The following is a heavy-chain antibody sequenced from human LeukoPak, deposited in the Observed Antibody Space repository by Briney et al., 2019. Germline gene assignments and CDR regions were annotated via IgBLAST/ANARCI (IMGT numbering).Heavy chain of an antibody. V-gene: IGHV1-69*04. CDR3: ASPGGSSYSFDP. CDR1: GGTFSSYA. J-gene: IGHJ5*02. D-gene: IGHD2-2*01. CDR2: IIPILGIA. Sequence: SVKVSCKASGGTFSSYAISWVRQAPGQGLEWMGRIIPILGIANYAQKFQGRVTITADKSTSTAYMELSSLRSVDTAVYYCASPGGSSYSFDPWGQGTLVTVSS.